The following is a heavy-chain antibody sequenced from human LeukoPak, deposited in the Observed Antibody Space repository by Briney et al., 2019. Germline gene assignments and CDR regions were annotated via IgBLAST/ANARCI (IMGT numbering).Heavy chain of an antibody. CDR1: GFTFSDYY. V-gene: IGHV3-11*04. Sequence: PGGSLRLSCAASGFTFSDYYMNWIRQTPGKGLEWVSYISTGGGAIYYADSVKGRFTISRDNAKNSLYLQMNSLRAEDTAVYYCARGYVNYASYFDYWGQGIPVTVSS. CDR3: ARGYVNYASYFDY. CDR2: ISTGGGAI. D-gene: IGHD1-7*01. J-gene: IGHJ4*02.